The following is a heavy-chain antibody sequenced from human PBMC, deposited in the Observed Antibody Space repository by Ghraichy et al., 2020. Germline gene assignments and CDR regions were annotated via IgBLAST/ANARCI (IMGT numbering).Heavy chain of an antibody. Sequence: GGSLRLSCAASGFTVSSNYMSWVRQAPGKGLEWVSVIYSGGSTYYADSVKGRFTISRDNSKNTLYLQMNSLRAEDTAVYYCASLVGATTNDAFDIWGQGTMVTVSS. D-gene: IGHD1-26*01. J-gene: IGHJ3*02. CDR1: GFTVSSNY. CDR3: ASLVGATTNDAFDI. V-gene: IGHV3-66*01. CDR2: IYSGGST.